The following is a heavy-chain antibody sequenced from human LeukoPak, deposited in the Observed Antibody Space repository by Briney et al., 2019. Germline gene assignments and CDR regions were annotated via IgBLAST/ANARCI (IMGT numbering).Heavy chain of an antibody. CDR3: ARVSPHDAFDI. Sequence: HPGGSLRLSCAASGFTFSSYEMNWVRPAPGKGLEWVSYTSSSGSTIYYADSVKGRFTISRDNAKNSLYLQMNSLRAEDTAMYYCARVSPHDAFDIWGQGTMVTVSS. J-gene: IGHJ3*02. CDR1: GFTFSSYE. CDR2: TSSSGSTI. V-gene: IGHV3-48*03.